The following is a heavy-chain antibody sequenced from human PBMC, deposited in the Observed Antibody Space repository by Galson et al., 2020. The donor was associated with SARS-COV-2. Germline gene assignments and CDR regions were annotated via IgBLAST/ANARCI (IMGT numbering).Heavy chain of an antibody. CDR1: GFTFSSYS. CDR2: ISSSSSYI. D-gene: IGHD6-19*01. Sequence: GESLKISCAASGFTFSSYSMNWVRQAPGKGLEWVSSISSSSSYIYYADSVKGRFTISRDNAKNSLYLQMNSLRAEDTAVYYCARDHSSGWECRFHYYYGMDVWGQGTTVTVSS. V-gene: IGHV3-21*01. J-gene: IGHJ6*02. CDR3: ARDHSSGWECRFHYYYGMDV.